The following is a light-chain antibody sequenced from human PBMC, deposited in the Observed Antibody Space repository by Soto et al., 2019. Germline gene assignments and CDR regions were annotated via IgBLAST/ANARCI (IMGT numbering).Light chain of an antibody. CDR1: SSNIGSNT. Sequence: QSVLTQPPSASGTPGQRVTISCSGSSSNIGSNTVNWYQQLPGTAPKLVIYSNSQRPSGVPDRFSGSKSGTSASLAISGLQSEDEADYYCVAWDDSLNGYVVFGGGT. CDR3: VAWDDSLNGYVV. J-gene: IGLJ2*01. CDR2: SNS. V-gene: IGLV1-44*01.